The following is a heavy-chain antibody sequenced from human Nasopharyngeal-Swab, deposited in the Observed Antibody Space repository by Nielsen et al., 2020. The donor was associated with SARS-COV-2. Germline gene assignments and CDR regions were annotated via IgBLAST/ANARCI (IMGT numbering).Heavy chain of an antibody. CDR1: GFPFSRYA. V-gene: IGHV3-23*01. Sequence: LALTCSASGFPFSRYAMSLVRQAPGKGLEWVSAISGSGGSTYYPDSVKGRFTISRDNSKNTLYLQMNSLRAEDTAVYYCVRSIAVAGYYFDYWGQGTLVTVSS. CDR3: VRSIAVAGYYFDY. CDR2: ISGSGGST. D-gene: IGHD6-19*01. J-gene: IGHJ4*02.